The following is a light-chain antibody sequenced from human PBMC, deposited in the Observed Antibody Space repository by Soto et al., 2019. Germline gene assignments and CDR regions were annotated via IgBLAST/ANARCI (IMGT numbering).Light chain of an antibody. J-gene: IGKJ2*01. V-gene: IGKV3-15*01. Sequence: ETVMTQSPATLSVSPGERATLSCRASQSVFTNVAWYQQKPGQAPRLLIYRASTRATGVPASFSGSGSCTEFTLTISSLQSEDFALDFCQQFSDWPPYTFGQGTKLEIK. CDR2: RAS. CDR1: QSVFTN. CDR3: QQFSDWPPYT.